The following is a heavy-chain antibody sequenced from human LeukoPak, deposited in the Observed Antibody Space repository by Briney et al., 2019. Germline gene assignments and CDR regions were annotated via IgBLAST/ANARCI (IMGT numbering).Heavy chain of an antibody. Sequence: KASQTLSLTCTVSGGSISSGSYYWSWIRQPAGKGLEWIGRVYTSGTTNYNPSLRSRVTISVDTSKTQFSLQLTSVTAADTAVYYCAREREVWSSPVYHFYVDVWGKGTTVSISS. D-gene: IGHD3-10*01. J-gene: IGHJ6*03. CDR1: GGSISSGSYY. CDR3: AREREVWSSPVYHFYVDV. CDR2: VYTSGTT. V-gene: IGHV4-61*02.